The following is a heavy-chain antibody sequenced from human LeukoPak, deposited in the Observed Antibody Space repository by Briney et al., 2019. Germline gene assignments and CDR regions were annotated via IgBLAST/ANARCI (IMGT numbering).Heavy chain of an antibody. J-gene: IGHJ4*02. CDR1: GGSIRSSYYY. Sequence: SETLSLTCTVSGGSIRSSYYYWGWIRQHPGKGLEWIGYIYYSGSTYYNPSLKSRVTISVDTSKNQFSLKLSSVTAADTAVYYCARVGGGYSYGEYYFDYWGQGTLVTVSS. CDR2: IYYSGST. D-gene: IGHD5-18*01. V-gene: IGHV4-31*03. CDR3: ARVGGGYSYGEYYFDY.